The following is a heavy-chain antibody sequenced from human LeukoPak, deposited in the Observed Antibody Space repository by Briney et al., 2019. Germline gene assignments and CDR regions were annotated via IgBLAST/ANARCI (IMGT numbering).Heavy chain of an antibody. V-gene: IGHV4-34*01. CDR2: INHSGST. CDR1: GGSFSGYY. CDR3: ARGGTWIQVWSTRYYYYYMDV. Sequence: PSETLSLTCAVYGGSFSGYYWSWIRQPPGKGLEWIGEINHSGSTNYNPSLKSRVTISVDTSKNQFSLKLSSVTAADTAVYYCARGGTWIQVWSTRYYYYYMDVWGKGTTVTVSS. J-gene: IGHJ6*03. D-gene: IGHD5-18*01.